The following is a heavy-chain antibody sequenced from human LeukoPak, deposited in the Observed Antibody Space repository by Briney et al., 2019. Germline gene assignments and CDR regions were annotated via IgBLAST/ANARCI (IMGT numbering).Heavy chain of an antibody. Sequence: HPGGSLRLSCAASGFTFSSYAMHWVRQAPGKGLEWVAVISYDGSNKYYADSVKGRFTISRDNSKNTLYLQMNSLRAEDTAVYYCARDAGYGYDRFDYWGQGTQVTVSS. CDR1: GFTFSSYA. CDR2: ISYDGSNK. D-gene: IGHD5-18*01. CDR3: ARDAGYGYDRFDY. J-gene: IGHJ4*02. V-gene: IGHV3-30*04.